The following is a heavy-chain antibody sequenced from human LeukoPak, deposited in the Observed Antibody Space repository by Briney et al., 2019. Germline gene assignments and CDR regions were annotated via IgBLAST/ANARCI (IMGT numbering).Heavy chain of an antibody. V-gene: IGHV3-23*01. Sequence: GGSLRPSCAASGFTFSSYAMSWVRQAPGKGLEWVSAISGSGGSTYYADSVKGRFTISRDNSKNTLYLQMNSLRAEDTAVYYCATDYVWGSPIDYWGQGTLVTVSS. CDR2: ISGSGGST. CDR3: ATDYVWGSPIDY. J-gene: IGHJ4*02. D-gene: IGHD3-16*01. CDR1: GFTFSSYA.